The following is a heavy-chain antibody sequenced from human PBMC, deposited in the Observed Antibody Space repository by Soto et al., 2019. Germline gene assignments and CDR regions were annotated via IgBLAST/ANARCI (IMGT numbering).Heavy chain of an antibody. CDR2: INHSGST. D-gene: IGHD6-19*01. Sequence: SATLSLACAVYRGSLSGYYWSWIRQPPGKGLEWIGEINHSGSTNYNPSLKSRVTISVDTSKNQFSLKLSSVTAADTAVYYCARGPVAGRHGGYFDYSGQGTLVTVPS. J-gene: IGHJ4*02. V-gene: IGHV4-34*01. CDR1: RGSLSGYY. CDR3: ARGPVAGRHGGYFDY.